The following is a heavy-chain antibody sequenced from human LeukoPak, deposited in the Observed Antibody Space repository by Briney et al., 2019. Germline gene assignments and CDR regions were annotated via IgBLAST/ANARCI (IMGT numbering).Heavy chain of an antibody. CDR1: GFTFDDYA. CDR3: RVVVPAAMALFDY. V-gene: IGHV3-9*01. J-gene: IGHJ4*02. CDR2: ISWNSGSI. D-gene: IGHD2-2*01. Sequence: GGSLRLSCAASGFTFDDYAMHWVRQAPGKGLEWVSGISWNSGSIGYADSVKGRFTISRDNAKNSLYLQMNSLRAEDTALYYCRVVVPAAMALFDYWGQGTLVTVSS.